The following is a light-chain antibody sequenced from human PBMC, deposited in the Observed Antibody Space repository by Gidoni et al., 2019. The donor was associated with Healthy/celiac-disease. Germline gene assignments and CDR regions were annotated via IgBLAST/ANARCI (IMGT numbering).Light chain of an antibody. CDR2: GAS. V-gene: IGKV3-15*01. J-gene: IGKJ4*01. CDR1: QSVSSN. CDR3: QQYNNWPPLT. Sequence: DIVMTQSPATLSVSPGERATVSCRASQSVSSNLARYQQKAGQAPRLLIYGASTRATGIPARFSGSGSGTEFTLTISSLQSEDFAVYYCQQYNNWPPLTFGGGTKVEIK.